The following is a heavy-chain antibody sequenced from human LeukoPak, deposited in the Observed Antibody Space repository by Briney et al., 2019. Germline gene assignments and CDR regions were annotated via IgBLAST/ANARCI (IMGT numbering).Heavy chain of an antibody. CDR3: AKWERALDT. J-gene: IGHJ5*02. D-gene: IGHD1-26*01. V-gene: IGHV3-11*04. CDR1: GLSFSDCY. Sequence: GGSLRLSCAAAGLSFSDCYMSWIRVAPGKGMECVSYISGGGSAAYCADSVKGRFTISRDNAKNSVYLEMNSLRVEDTGVYFCAKWERALDTWGQGTLVTVSS. CDR2: ISGGGSAA.